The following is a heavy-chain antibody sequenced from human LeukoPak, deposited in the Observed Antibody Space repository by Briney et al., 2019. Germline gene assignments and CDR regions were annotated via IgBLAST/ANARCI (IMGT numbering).Heavy chain of an antibody. CDR3: TRVNVKEDWSNVEY. V-gene: IGHV4-59*01. CDR1: GDSMNNYY. D-gene: IGHD3-9*01. Sequence: SETLSLTCTVSGDSMNNYYWSWIRQPPGKGLEWIGGIYYSGKTYYNPSLKSRVTISLDTSKNQFSLRLSSVTAADTAMYYCTRVNVKEDWSNVEYWGQGTLVTVSS. J-gene: IGHJ4*02. CDR2: IYYSGKT.